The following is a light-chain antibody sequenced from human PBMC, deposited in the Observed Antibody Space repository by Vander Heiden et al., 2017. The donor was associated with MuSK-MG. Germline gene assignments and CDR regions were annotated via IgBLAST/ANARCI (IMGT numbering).Light chain of an antibody. V-gene: IGKV1-39*01. J-gene: IGKJ5*01. CDR2: AAS. Sequence: DIQMTQSPSSLSAAVGDRVTITCRASQRIRSYLNWYQQKPGKAPKLLIYAASSLQSGVPYRVSGSGSGTDFTLTISRLKTEDFATYYCKQRYRTHANTFGQGTRLEMK. CDR1: QRIRSY. CDR3: KQRYRTHANT.